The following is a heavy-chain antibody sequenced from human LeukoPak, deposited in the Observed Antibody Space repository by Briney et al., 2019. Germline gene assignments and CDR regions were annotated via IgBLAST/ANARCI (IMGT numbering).Heavy chain of an antibody. V-gene: IGHV3-30*07. Sequence: GGSLRLSCAASGFTFSTCAIHWVRQAPGKGLEWVAVISYDGTNKNYADSVKGRFTISRDNFKNTLNLQMNSLRAEDSAIYYCTRDEPGSSWFNWGQGTLVTVSS. CDR3: TRDEPGSSWFN. D-gene: IGHD6-19*01. CDR1: GFTFSTCA. J-gene: IGHJ4*02. CDR2: ISYDGTNK.